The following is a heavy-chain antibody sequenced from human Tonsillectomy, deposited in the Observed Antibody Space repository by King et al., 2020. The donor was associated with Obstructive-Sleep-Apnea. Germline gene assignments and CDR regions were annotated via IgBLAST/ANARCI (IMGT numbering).Heavy chain of an antibody. CDR1: GASIISRGYS. CDR3: ARDPGHYCDF. V-gene: IGHV4-30-4*07. CDR2: IHYTGTT. J-gene: IGHJ4*02. D-gene: IGHD3-10*01. Sequence: QLQESGPRVVRPSQTLTLTCSVSGASIISRGYSWTWIRQPPGQALEGFANIHYTGTTSYHPATETRATISVDTSKNHISLTLQSLTAADTAVYYCARDPGHYCDFWGQGTLVTVTS.